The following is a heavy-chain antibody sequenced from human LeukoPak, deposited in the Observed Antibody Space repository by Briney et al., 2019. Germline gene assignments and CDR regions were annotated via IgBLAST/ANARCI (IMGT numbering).Heavy chain of an antibody. Sequence: VRSLRLSCAASGFTLSSYSMHWVRHAPGKRLVWVSRINSDGSSTSYADSVKCRFTISRDNAKNTLYLQMNSLRAEDTAVYYCARDLSSGYYYAGFDYWGRGTLVTVSS. J-gene: IGHJ4*02. V-gene: IGHV3-74*01. D-gene: IGHD3-22*01. CDR1: GFTLSSYS. CDR3: ARDLSSGYYYAGFDY. CDR2: INSDGSST.